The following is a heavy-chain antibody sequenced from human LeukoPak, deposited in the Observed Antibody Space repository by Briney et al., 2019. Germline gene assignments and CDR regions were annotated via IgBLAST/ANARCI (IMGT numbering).Heavy chain of an antibody. V-gene: IGHV3-23*01. J-gene: IGHJ3*02. CDR2: IGTSAGST. CDR3: AKVTYYYDSSGYRDDAFDI. Sequence: GGSLRLSCATSGFTFSSYTMTWVRQAPGKGLEYVSGIGTSAGSTIYADSVKGRFTISRDNSKNTLYLQMNSLRAEDTAVYYCAKVTYYYDSSGYRDDAFDIWGQGTMVTVSS. CDR1: GFTFSSYT. D-gene: IGHD3-22*01.